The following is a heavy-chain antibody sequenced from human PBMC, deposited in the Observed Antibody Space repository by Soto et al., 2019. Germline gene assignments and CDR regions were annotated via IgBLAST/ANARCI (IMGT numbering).Heavy chain of an antibody. CDR1: GFTFSNYA. CDR2: ITYSGAGT. Sequence: EVQLLESGGDLVQPGGSLRLSCAASGFTFSNYAMSWVRQAPGKGLEWVSSITYSGAGTYYAASVKGRFTISRDNSKNPLLLEMNSLRAEDTAVYYCAKRADRSGSIYYFDYWGQGTLVTVSS. J-gene: IGHJ4*02. V-gene: IGHV3-23*01. CDR3: AKRADRSGSIYYFDY. D-gene: IGHD3-10*01.